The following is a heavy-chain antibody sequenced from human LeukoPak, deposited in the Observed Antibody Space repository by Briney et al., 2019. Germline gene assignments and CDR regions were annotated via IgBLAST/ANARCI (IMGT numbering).Heavy chain of an antibody. J-gene: IGHJ4*02. CDR3: ARRSPNYYFDY. CDR1: AFTFSNYN. Sequence: GGSLRPSRAASAFTFSNYNMNCVRQPPRNGKEWVSSISSSNNYIYYADSVKGRFTISRDNAKNSLYLQMNSLRAEDTAVYYCARRSPNYYFDYWGQGTPVTVSS. CDR2: ISSSNNYI. V-gene: IGHV3-21*01.